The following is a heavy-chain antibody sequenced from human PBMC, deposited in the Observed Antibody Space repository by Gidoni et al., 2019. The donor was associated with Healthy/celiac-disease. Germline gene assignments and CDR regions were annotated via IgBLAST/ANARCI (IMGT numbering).Heavy chain of an antibody. CDR2: ISSSSSYT. J-gene: IGHJ4*02. Sequence: QVQLVASGGGLVKPGGSLRLSCAASGLTFSDYYLSWNRQAPGKGLEWVSYISSSSSYTNYADSVKGRFTISRDNAKNSLYLQMNSLRAEDTAVYYCARDAGDSSGYLDYWGQGTLVTVSS. CDR1: GLTFSDYY. V-gene: IGHV3-11*05. CDR3: ARDAGDSSGYLDY. D-gene: IGHD3-22*01.